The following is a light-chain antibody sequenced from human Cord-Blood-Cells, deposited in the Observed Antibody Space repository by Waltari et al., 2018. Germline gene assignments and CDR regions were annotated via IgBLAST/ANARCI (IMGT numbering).Light chain of an antibody. CDR3: GESHTMYGQVDYG. CDR2: VKGDGSH. J-gene: IGLJ1*01. V-gene: IGLV4-3*01. CDR1: SEHIPYT. Sequence: LPVLPQPPSASALLGASIKLTCTLSSEHIPYTTEWYQQRPGRSPQYIKKVKGDGSHIRGDGIPDRFMCSSSGADRYLTFSNLQSDDEADYRCGESHTMYGQVDYGFGTGTKVTVL.